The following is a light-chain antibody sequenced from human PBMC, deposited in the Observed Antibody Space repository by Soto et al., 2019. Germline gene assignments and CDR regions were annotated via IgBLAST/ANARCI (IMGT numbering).Light chain of an antibody. Sequence: QSALTQPASISGSPGQSITISCTGTSSDVGGYNYVSWYQQYPGKAPKLMIYDVDNRPSGVSNRFSGSKSGKTASLTISGLQAEDEADYYCSSYISSSTVIFGGGTKLTVL. CDR1: SSDVGGYNY. V-gene: IGLV2-14*03. J-gene: IGLJ2*01. CDR2: DVD. CDR3: SSYISSSTVI.